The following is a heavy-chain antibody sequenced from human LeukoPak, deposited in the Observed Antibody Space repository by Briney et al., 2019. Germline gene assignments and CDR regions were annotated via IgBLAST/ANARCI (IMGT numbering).Heavy chain of an antibody. D-gene: IGHD5-24*01. J-gene: IGHJ4*02. Sequence: SETLSLTCTVSGDSISSYYWSWIRQPPGKGLEWIGYIYYSGSTNYNPSLKSRVTISVDTSKNQFSLKLSSVTAADTAVYYCARNRDGYNSFDYWAREPWSPSPQ. V-gene: IGHV4-59*01. CDR1: GDSISSYY. CDR2: IYYSGST. CDR3: ARNRDGYNSFDY.